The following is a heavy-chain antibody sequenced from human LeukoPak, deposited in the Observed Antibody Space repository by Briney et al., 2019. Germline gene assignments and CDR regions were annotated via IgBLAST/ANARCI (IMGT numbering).Heavy chain of an antibody. CDR1: GFNFSTHA. CDR3: AKKWQQLVPGFDY. J-gene: IGHJ4*02. D-gene: IGHD6-13*01. Sequence: GGSLRLSCAVSGFNFSTHAMTWVRQAPGKGLEWVSTIRGGADKSYYSDSVKGRLSVSKDIPKKTLYLQMNSLRAEDTAVYYCAKKWQQLVPGFDYWGQGTLVTVSS. V-gene: IGHV3-23*01. CDR2: IRGGADKS.